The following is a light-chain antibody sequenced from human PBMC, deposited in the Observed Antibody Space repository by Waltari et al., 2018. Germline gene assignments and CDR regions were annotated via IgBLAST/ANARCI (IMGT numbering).Light chain of an antibody. Sequence: QSALTQPASVSGSPGQPITISCPGTSGNIGAFHYVYWYQQHPGKVPKLLIYAVSKRPSGVSNRFSGSKSGNTASLTISGLQAGDEADYYCSSYTNSNTWVFGGGTKLTVL. CDR1: SGNIGAFHY. CDR2: AVS. V-gene: IGLV2-14*03. J-gene: IGLJ3*02. CDR3: SSYTNSNTWV.